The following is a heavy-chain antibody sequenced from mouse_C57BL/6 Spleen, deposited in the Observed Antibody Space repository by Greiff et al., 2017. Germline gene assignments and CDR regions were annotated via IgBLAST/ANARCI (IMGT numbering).Heavy chain of an antibody. V-gene: IGHV1-18*01. Sequence: EVQLQQSGPELVKPGASVKIPCKASGYTFTDYNMDWVKQSHGKSLEWIGDINPNNGGTIYNQKFKGKATLTVDKSSSTAYMELRSLTSEDTAVYYCARRYYYGSSPPAMDYWGQGTSVTVSS. CDR2: INPNNGGT. D-gene: IGHD1-1*01. CDR3: ARRYYYGSSPPAMDY. CDR1: GYTFTDYN. J-gene: IGHJ4*01.